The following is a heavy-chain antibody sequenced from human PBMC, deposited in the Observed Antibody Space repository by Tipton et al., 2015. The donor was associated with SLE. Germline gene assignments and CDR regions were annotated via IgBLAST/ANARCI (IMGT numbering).Heavy chain of an antibody. CDR3: ARAGRVTAHYFDY. CDR2: ISSSGSSI. J-gene: IGHJ4*01. CDR1: GFTVSSNY. D-gene: IGHD4-23*01. Sequence: SLRLSCAASGFTVSSNYMSWVRQSPGKGLEWVSYISSSGSSIYYADSVKGRFTISRDNAKNSLYLQMNSLRAEDTAIYYCARAGRVTAHYFDYWGHGALVTVSS. V-gene: IGHV3-11*01.